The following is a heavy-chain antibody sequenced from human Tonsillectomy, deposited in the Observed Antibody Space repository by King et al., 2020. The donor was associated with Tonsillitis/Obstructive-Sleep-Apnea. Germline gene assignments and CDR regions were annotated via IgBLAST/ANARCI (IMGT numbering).Heavy chain of an antibody. CDR3: ARDLIDFWSGDYVGYYYYYMCV. V-gene: IGHV7-4-1*02. J-gene: IGHJ6*03. Sequence: VQLVESGSELKKPGASVKVSCKASGYTFTSYAMNWVRQAPGQGLEWMGWINTNTGNPTYAQGFTGRFVFSLDNSISTAYLQISSLKAEDTAVYYCARDLIDFWSGDYVGYYYYYMCVWGTGTTGTVSS. CDR1: GYTFTSYA. CDR2: INTNTGNP. D-gene: IGHD3-3*01.